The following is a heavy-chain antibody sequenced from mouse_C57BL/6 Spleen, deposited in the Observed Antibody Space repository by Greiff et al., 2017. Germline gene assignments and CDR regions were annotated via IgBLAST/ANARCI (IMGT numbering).Heavy chain of an antibody. CDR1: GYTFTSYW. CDR2: IHPSDSDT. V-gene: IGHV1-74*01. CDR3: AIAYDDYGCFDY. J-gene: IGHJ2*01. Sequence: VQLQQPGAELVKPGASVKVSCKASGYTFTSYWMHWVKQRPGQGLEWIGRIHPSDSDTNYNQKFKGKAALTVDKSSSTAYMQLSSLTSEDSAVFYCAIAYDDYGCFDYWGQGTTLTVSA. D-gene: IGHD2-4*01.